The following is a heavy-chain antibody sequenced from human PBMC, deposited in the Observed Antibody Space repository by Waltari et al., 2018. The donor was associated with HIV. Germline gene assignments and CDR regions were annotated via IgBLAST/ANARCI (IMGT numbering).Heavy chain of an antibody. J-gene: IGHJ4*02. Sequence: QVQLVQSGAEVKKPGASVKVSCQVSGYNLTELSMHWVRQAPGKGLEWMGGFDAEYGKTSYAQKFPGRVIMTEDTSTPTAYMELSSLRSEDTAVYDCGRGSVDSDWPVPGYWGQGSLVTVSS. CDR2: FDAEYGKT. V-gene: IGHV1-24*01. CDR1: GYNLTELS. CDR3: GRGSVDSDWPVPGY. D-gene: IGHD2-21*02.